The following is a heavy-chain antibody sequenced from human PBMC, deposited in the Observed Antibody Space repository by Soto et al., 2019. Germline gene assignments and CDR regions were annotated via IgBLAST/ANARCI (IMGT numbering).Heavy chain of an antibody. CDR1: GGSFSGYY. J-gene: IGHJ6*02. Sequence: SETLSLTCAVYGGSFSGYYWSWIRQPPGKGLEWIGEINHSGSTNYNPSLKSRVTISVDTSKNQFSLKLSSVTAADTAVYYCARVIVVVSNYYYGMDVWGQGTTVTVSS. V-gene: IGHV4-34*01. CDR2: INHSGST. CDR3: ARVIVVVSNYYYGMDV. D-gene: IGHD3-22*01.